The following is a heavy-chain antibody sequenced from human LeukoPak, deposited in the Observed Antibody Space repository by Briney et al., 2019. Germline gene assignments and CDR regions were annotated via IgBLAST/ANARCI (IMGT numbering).Heavy chain of an antibody. Sequence: SETLSLTCTVSGGSISSGSYDWYWIRQPAGKGLEWIGHLYTSGSMSYNPSLKSRVTISVDTSKNQFSLKLTSVAAADTAVYYCTKGRGIWGQGTLVTVSS. V-gene: IGHV4-61*09. CDR3: TKGRGI. J-gene: IGHJ4*02. CDR2: LYTSGSM. D-gene: IGHD3-10*01. CDR1: GGSISSGSYD.